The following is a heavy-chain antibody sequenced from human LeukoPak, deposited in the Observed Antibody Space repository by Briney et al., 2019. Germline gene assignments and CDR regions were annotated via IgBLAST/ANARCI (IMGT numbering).Heavy chain of an antibody. CDR1: VFTVSGSA. J-gene: IGHJ4*02. Sequence: PGGSLKLACAASVFTVSGSAMHWVRQASGKGLEWLGRVRSKGYNYATAYGASVKDRLIISRDDSKSTAYLQMSSLKSEDTAVYYCATLGETSGWYPDHWGQGTLVTVSS. V-gene: IGHV3-73*01. CDR3: ATLGETSGWYPDH. CDR2: VRSKGYNYAT. D-gene: IGHD6-19*01.